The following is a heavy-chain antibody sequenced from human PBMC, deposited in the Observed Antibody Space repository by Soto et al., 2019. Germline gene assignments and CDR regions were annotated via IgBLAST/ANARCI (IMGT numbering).Heavy chain of an antibody. CDR2: IKSKTDGGTT. CDR3: TASYYDILTGYYLGAFDI. D-gene: IGHD3-9*01. Sequence: GGSLRLSCAASGFTFSNAWMSWVRQAPGKGLEWVGRIKSKTDGGTTDYAAPVKGRFTISRDDSKNTLYLQMNSLKTEDTAVYYCTASYYDILTGYYLGAFDIWGQGTMVTVS. CDR1: GFTFSNAW. V-gene: IGHV3-15*01. J-gene: IGHJ3*02.